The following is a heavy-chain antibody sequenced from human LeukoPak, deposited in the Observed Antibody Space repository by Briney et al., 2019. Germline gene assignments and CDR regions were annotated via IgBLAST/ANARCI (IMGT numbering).Heavy chain of an antibody. CDR3: ARVAYYYDSSGYEFDY. CDR1: GYTFTSFG. CDR2: ICAYNGNT. D-gene: IGHD3-22*01. J-gene: IGHJ4*02. Sequence: GASVKVSCKASGYTFTSFGMRGLGPARGRGLDWVGWICAYNGNTNYAQKLQGRVTMTTNTSTSTAYMELRSLRSDDTAVYYCARVAYYYDSSGYEFDYWGQGTLVTVSS. V-gene: IGHV1-18*01.